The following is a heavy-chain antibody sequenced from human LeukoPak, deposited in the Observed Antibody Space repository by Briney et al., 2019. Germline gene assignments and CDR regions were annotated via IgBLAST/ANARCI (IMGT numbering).Heavy chain of an antibody. V-gene: IGHV3-30-3*01. CDR3: ASLTGTTES. J-gene: IGHJ4*02. CDR1: GFTFSSYA. Sequence: PGGSLRLSCAASGFTFSSYAMHWVRQAPGKGLEWVAVISYDGSNKYYADSVKGRFTISRDNSKNTLYLQMNSLRAEDTAVYYYASLTGTTESWGQGTLVTVSS. CDR2: ISYDGSNK. D-gene: IGHD1-7*01.